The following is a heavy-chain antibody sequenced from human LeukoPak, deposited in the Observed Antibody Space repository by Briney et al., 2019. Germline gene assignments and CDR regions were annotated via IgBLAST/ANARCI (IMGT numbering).Heavy chain of an antibody. J-gene: IGHJ6*03. CDR2: ISAYNGNT. D-gene: IGHD6-13*01. CDR3: ARAYPPYIAAALYYYYMDV. V-gene: IGHV1-18*01. CDR1: GYTFTSYG. Sequence: GALVKVSCKASGYTFTSYGISWVRQAPGQGLEWMGWISAYNGNTNYAQKLQGRVTMTTDTSTSTAYMELRSLRSDDTAVYYCARAYPPYIAAALYYYYMDVWGKGTTVTVSS.